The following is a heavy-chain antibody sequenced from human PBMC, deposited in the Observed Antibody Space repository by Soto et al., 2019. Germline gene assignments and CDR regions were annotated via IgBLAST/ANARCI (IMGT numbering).Heavy chain of an antibody. CDR1: GYTFTGYY. J-gene: IGHJ6*02. CDR2: INPNSGGT. V-gene: IGHV1-2*04. Sequence: GASVKVSCKASGYTFTGYYLHWVRQAPGQGHEWMGWINPNSGGTNYAQKFQGWVTMTRDTSISTAYMELSRLRSDDTAVYYCAIGWLVNVGYGMDVWGQGTTVTVSS. CDR3: AIGWLVNVGYGMDV. D-gene: IGHD6-19*01.